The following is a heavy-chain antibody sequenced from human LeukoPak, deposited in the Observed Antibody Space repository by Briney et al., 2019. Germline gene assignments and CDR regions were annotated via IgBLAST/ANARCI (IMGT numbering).Heavy chain of an antibody. V-gene: IGHV3-74*01. J-gene: IGHJ6*03. CDR3: AREQQLDYYYMDV. CDR2: INSDGSST. Sequence: PGGSLRLSCAASGFTVSSNYMSWVRHAPGKGLVWVSRINSDGSSTSYADSVKGRFTISRDNAKNTLYLQMNSLRAEDTAVYYCAREQQLDYYYMDVWGKGTTVTVSS. D-gene: IGHD6-6*01. CDR1: GFTVSSNY.